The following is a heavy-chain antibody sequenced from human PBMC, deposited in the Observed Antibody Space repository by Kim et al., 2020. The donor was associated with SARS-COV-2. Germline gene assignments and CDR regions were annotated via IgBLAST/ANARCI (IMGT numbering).Heavy chain of an antibody. D-gene: IGHD3-3*01. CDR1: GFTFSSYG. V-gene: IGHV3-33*01. Sequence: GGSLRLSCAASGFTFSSYGMHWVRQAPGKGLEWVAVIWYDGSNKYYADSVKGRFTISRDNSKNTLYLQMNSLRAEDTAVYYCAREVIFGVATERYYYYGMDVWGQGTTVTVSS. CDR3: AREVIFGVATERYYYYGMDV. J-gene: IGHJ6*02. CDR2: IWYDGSNK.